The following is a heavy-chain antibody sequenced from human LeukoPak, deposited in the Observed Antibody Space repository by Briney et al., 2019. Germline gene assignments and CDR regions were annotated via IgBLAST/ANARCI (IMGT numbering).Heavy chain of an antibody. J-gene: IGHJ4*02. D-gene: IGHD4-17*01. CDR3: AREPNTYGDFLFDY. CDR2: ISSSGSTI. Sequence: GGSLRLSCAASGFTFSSYEMNWVRQAPGKGLEWVSYISSSGSTIYYADSVKGRFTISRDNAKNSLYLQMNTLGAEDTAVYYCAREPNTYGDFLFDYWGQGTLVTVSS. CDR1: GFTFSSYE. V-gene: IGHV3-48*03.